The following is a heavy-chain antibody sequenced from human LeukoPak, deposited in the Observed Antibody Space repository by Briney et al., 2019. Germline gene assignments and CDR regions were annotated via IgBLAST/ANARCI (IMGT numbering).Heavy chain of an antibody. CDR1: GXSISSSY. V-gene: IGHV4-59*08. Sequence: SETLSLTCTVSGXSISSSYWSWIRQPPGKGLEWIGYVYYSGSTNYNPSLRSRVTISVDTSKNQFSLKLTSVTAADTAVYYCARDGAVPGMFDFWGQGSLVTVSS. D-gene: IGHD6-13*01. CDR2: VYYSGST. CDR3: ARDGAVPGMFDF. J-gene: IGHJ4*02.